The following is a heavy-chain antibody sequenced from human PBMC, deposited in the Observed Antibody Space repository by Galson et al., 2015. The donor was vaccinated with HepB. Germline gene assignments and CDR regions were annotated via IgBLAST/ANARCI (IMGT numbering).Heavy chain of an antibody. J-gene: IGHJ3*02. D-gene: IGHD4-11*01. CDR3: ARQYSNYVGVYAFDI. CDR1: GVTFSSYA. CDR2: IIPIFGTA. Sequence: SVKVSCKASGVTFSSYAISWVRQAPGQGLEWMGGIIPIFGTANYAQKFQGRVTITADESTSTAYMELSSLRSEDTAVYYCARQYSNYVGVYAFDIWGQGTMVTVSS. V-gene: IGHV1-69*13.